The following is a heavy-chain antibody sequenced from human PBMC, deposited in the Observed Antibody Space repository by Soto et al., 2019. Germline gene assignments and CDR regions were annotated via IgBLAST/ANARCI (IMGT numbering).Heavy chain of an antibody. CDR1: GGTFSSYA. D-gene: IGHD6-19*01. Sequence: GASVKVACKASGGTFSSYAISWVRQAPGQGLEWMGGIIPIFGTANYAQKFQGRVTITADKSTSTAYMELSSLRSEDTAVYYCASRLDGMDVWGQGTTVTVSS. V-gene: IGHV1-69*06. CDR3: ASRLDGMDV. CDR2: IIPIFGTA. J-gene: IGHJ6*02.